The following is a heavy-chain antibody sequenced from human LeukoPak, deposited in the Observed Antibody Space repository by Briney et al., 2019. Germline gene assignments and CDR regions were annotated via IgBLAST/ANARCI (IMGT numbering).Heavy chain of an antibody. CDR2: IKSKTDGGTT. Sequence: GGSLRLSCAASGFTFNNAWMSWVRQAPGKGLEWVGRIKSKTDGGTTDYAAPVKGRFTISRDDSKNTLFLQMNSLQTGDTAVYYCTTESFYHNSGGFDSWGQGTLVTVSS. CDR1: GFTFNNAW. CDR3: TTESFYHNSGGFDS. V-gene: IGHV3-15*01. J-gene: IGHJ4*02. D-gene: IGHD2-15*01.